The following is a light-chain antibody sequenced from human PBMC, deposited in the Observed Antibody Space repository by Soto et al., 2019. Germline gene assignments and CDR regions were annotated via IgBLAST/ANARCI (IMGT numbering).Light chain of an antibody. CDR1: SSNIGTGYD. CDR2: GNT. V-gene: IGLV1-40*01. J-gene: IGLJ1*01. CDR3: QSYDSTLDARYV. Sequence: QSVLTQPPSVSGAPGQRVTISCTGSSSNIGTGYDVHWYQQLPGAAPKLLIYGNTKRPSGVPDRFSGSKSGTSAALAINGLRAEDEADYHCQSYDSTLDARYVFGTGTKLTVL.